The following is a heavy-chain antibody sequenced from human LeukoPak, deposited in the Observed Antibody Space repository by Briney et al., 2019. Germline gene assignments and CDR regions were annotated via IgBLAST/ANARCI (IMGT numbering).Heavy chain of an antibody. CDR1: GGTFSSYA. V-gene: IGHV1-18*01. D-gene: IGHD3-22*01. Sequence: GASVNVSCKASGGTFSSYAISWVRQAPGQGLEWMGWISAYNGNTNYAQKLQGRVTMTTDISTSTAYMELRSLRSDDTAVYYCARVRADYDELIDHLEFSDYWGQGTLVTVSS. J-gene: IGHJ4*02. CDR2: ISAYNGNT. CDR3: ARVRADYDELIDHLEFSDY.